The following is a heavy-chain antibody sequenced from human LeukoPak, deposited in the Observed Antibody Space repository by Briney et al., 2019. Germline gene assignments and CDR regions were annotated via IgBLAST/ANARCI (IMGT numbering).Heavy chain of an antibody. D-gene: IGHD2-21*02. CDR2: IYYSGST. Sequence: LETLCLSRTVSVGSLSSGGYYWSWIRHHPGKCLEWIGYIYYSGSTTSNPSLRSGATISVDTSKTQFSRKLTSLTAANPPLYYCARRGVGNCGGACYLNSSDPWGEGTLVTVSS. J-gene: IGHJ5*02. CDR1: VGSLSSGGYY. V-gene: IGHV4-61*08. CDR3: ARRGVGNCGGACYLNSSDP.